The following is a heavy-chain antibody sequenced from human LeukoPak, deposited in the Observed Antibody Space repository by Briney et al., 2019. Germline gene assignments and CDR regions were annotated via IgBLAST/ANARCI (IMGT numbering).Heavy chain of an antibody. CDR3: ARSPHILTGENFGY. J-gene: IGHJ4*02. CDR1: GYTFTGYY. V-gene: IGHV1-2*02. Sequence: ASVKVSCKTSGYTFTGYYLHWVRQAPGQGLEWMGWINTDSGGTNYAQKFQARVSMTKDASISTAYMQLSRLRSADTAVYYCARSPHILTGENFGYWGQGTLLTVSS. D-gene: IGHD3-9*01. CDR2: INTDSGGT.